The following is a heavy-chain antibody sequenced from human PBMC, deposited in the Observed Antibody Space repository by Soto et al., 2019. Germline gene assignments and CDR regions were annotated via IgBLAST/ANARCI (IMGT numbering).Heavy chain of an antibody. Sequence: ASVKVSCKASGYTFTSYGISWVRQAPGQGLEWMGWIIPFNGNTNYAQKFQGRVTMARDTSTNTASMELRSLRSDDTAVYYCAKCATGQDAFDYWGQGTLVTVSS. CDR1: GYTFTSYG. CDR2: IIPFNGNT. CDR3: AKCATGQDAFDY. V-gene: IGHV1-18*01. J-gene: IGHJ4*02.